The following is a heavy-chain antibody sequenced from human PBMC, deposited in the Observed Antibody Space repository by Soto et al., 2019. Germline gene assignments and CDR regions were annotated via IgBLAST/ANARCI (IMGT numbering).Heavy chain of an antibody. Sequence: PGGSLRLSCSASGFTFSRFAMHWVRQAPGKGLEWVSAISGSGASTYYADSVKGRFTISRDNSKNTLYLQMNSLRAEDTAVYYCAKGPHYYDSSGYYEGSYPFDYWGQGTLVTVSS. J-gene: IGHJ4*02. CDR3: AKGPHYYDSSGYYEGSYPFDY. V-gene: IGHV3-23*01. D-gene: IGHD3-22*01. CDR1: GFTFSRFA. CDR2: ISGSGAST.